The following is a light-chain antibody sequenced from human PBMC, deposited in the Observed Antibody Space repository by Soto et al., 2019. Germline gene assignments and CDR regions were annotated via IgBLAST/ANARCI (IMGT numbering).Light chain of an antibody. CDR2: AAS. CDR1: QSISSY. CDR3: QQYGSSGT. Sequence: IQMTQSPSSLSASVGDRVTITCRASQSISSYLNWYQQKPGKAPKLLIYAASSLQSGVPSRFSGSGSGTDFTLTISRLEPEDFAVYYCQQYGSSGTFGQGTKVDNK. J-gene: IGKJ1*01. V-gene: IGKV1-39*01.